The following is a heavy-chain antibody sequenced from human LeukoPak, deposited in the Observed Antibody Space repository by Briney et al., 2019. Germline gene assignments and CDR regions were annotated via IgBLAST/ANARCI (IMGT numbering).Heavy chain of an antibody. CDR2: ISDTGRRT. D-gene: IGHD3-16*02. CDR3: GRHDSFIPF. V-gene: IGHV3-23*01. Sequence: GGTLRLSCAASGFTFSDYAMTWVRQAAGKGLEWVSSISDTGRRTYYTDSVKGRFTISRDDSKKAVYLEMRTLRVEDTAIYFCGRHDSFIPFWGQGTLVTVSS. CDR1: GFTFSDYA. J-gene: IGHJ4*02.